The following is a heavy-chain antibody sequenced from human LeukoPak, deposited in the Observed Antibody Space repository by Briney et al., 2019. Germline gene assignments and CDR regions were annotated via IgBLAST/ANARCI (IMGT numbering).Heavy chain of an antibody. Sequence: GGSLRLSCAASEFTFRTYAMNWVRQAPGKGLEWVSVMSGSGGSTYYADSVKGRFTISRDNSKNTLYLQMNSLRAEDTAVYYCAKGAQVGYYHDSSGYALGQGTLVTVSS. J-gene: IGHJ5*02. D-gene: IGHD3-22*01. CDR3: AKGAQVGYYHDSSGYA. CDR1: EFTFRTYA. CDR2: MSGSGGST. V-gene: IGHV3-23*01.